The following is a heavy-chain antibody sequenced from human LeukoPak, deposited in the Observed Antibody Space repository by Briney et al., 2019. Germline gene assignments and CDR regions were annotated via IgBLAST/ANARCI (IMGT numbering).Heavy chain of an antibody. CDR2: IYHSGST. CDR3: AGGRLGSGYGYWFDP. Sequence: SETLSLTCTVSGVSITTYYWSWIRQPPGKGLEWIGYIYHSGSTNYNPSLKSRVTISVDTSKNRHSLKLSSVTAADTAVYYCAGGRLGSGYGYWFDPWGQGTLVTVSS. D-gene: IGHD5-12*01. J-gene: IGHJ5*02. V-gene: IGHV4-59*12. CDR1: GVSITTYY.